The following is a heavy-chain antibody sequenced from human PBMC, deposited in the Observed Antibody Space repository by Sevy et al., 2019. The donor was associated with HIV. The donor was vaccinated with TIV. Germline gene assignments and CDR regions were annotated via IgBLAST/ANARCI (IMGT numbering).Heavy chain of an antibody. CDR1: GFTFSSYG. CDR2: IRYDGSNK. V-gene: IGHV3-30*02. Sequence: GGSLRLSCAASGFTFSSYGMHWVRQAPGKGLEWMAFIRYDGSNKYYADSVKGRFTISRDNAKNSLYLQMNSLRAEDTAVYYCVRDGGCSSTSCLLYFDYWGQGTLVTVSS. J-gene: IGHJ4*02. CDR3: VRDGGCSSTSCLLYFDY. D-gene: IGHD2-2*01.